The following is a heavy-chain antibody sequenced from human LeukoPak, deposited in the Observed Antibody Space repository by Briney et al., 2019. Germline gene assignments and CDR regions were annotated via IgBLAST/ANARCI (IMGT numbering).Heavy chain of an antibody. J-gene: IGHJ4*02. V-gene: IGHV1-2*06. CDR3: ARGPSGSDY. D-gene: IGHD3-10*01. Sequence: GASVKVSCKASGYTFTGHYLHWVRQAPGQGLEWMGRINPSSGGTQHAQKFQGRVTMTRDTSNNTAYMDLSSLSSDDAAVYYCARGPSGSDYWGQGTLVIVSS. CDR2: INPSSGGT. CDR1: GYTFTGHY.